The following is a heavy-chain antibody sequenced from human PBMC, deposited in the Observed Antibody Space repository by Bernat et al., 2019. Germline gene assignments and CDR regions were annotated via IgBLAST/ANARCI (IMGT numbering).Heavy chain of an antibody. CDR2: IYYSGST. V-gene: IGHV4-39*01. CDR1: GSSISSSSYY. CDR3: ARHGLSIAAAAYPFDS. Sequence: QLQLQESGPGLVKPSETLSLTCIVSGSSISSSSYYWGWIRQPPGKGLEWIGSIYYSGSTYYNPSLKSRVTISVDTSKNQFSLKLNSVAAADTAVYHCARHGLSIAAAAYPFDSWGQGTLVTVSS. D-gene: IGHD6-13*01. J-gene: IGHJ4*02.